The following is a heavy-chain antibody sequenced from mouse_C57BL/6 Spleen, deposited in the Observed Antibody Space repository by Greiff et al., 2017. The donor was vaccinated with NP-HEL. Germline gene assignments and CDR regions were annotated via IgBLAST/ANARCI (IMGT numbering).Heavy chain of an antibody. Sequence: DVMLVESEGGLVQPGSSMKLSCTASGFTFSDYYMAWVRQVPEKGLEWVANINYDGSSTYYLDSLKSRFIISRDNAKNILYLQMSSLKSEDTATYYCARRGYYGDAMDYWGQGTSVTVSS. CDR2: INYDGSST. CDR1: GFTFSDYY. D-gene: IGHD1-1*01. CDR3: ARRGYYGDAMDY. J-gene: IGHJ4*01. V-gene: IGHV5-16*02.